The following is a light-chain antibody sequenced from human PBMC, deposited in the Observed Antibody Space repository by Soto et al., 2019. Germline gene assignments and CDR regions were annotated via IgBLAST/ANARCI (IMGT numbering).Light chain of an antibody. Sequence: EIVMTQSPATLSVSPGERATLSCRASQSVSSNLAWYQQKPGQAPRLLIYGASTKATGIPARFSGSGSGTGFTPTISSPQSEAGALYEDQQDNNWQRLNCGGGTKVEIK. CDR2: GAS. CDR1: QSVSSN. CDR3: QQDNNWQRLN. J-gene: IGKJ4*01. V-gene: IGKV3-15*01.